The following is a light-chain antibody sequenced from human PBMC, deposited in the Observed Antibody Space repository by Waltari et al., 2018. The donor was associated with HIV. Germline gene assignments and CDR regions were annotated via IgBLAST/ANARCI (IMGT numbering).Light chain of an antibody. Sequence: QSALTQPASVSGSLGQSITLPCTGTRADIGDDNYVSWYQQHPGEVPKVLIFSVSNRPSGVSSRFSGSKAGNTASLTLSGLQAEDEADYYCSSYTSNNTWVFGGGTKLTVL. CDR3: SSYTSNNTWV. CDR1: RADIGDDNY. V-gene: IGLV2-14*03. J-gene: IGLJ3*02. CDR2: SVS.